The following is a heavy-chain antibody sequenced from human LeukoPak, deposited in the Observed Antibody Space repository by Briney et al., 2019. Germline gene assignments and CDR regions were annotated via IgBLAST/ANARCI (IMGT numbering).Heavy chain of an antibody. V-gene: IGHV4-39*02. CDR1: GGSISSSSYS. Sequence: SETLSLTCTVSGGSISSSSYSWGWLRQPPGKGLEWIGSIYYSGSTYYNPSLKSRVTISVDTSKNQFSLKLSSVTAADTAVYYCARDSSSWNRYNWFDPWGQGTLVTVSS. D-gene: IGHD6-13*01. CDR2: IYYSGST. CDR3: ARDSSSWNRYNWFDP. J-gene: IGHJ5*02.